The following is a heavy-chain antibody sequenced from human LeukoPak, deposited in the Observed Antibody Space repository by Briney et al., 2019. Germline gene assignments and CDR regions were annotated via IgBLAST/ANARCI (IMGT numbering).Heavy chain of an antibody. Sequence: SETLSLTCTVSGGSISSGSYYWRWLRQPAGKGLEWIGRIYTSGSTNYNPSHKSRVTISVDTSKTQFSLKLSSVTAADTAVYYCARGRYYDSSGYYYYYYYMDVWGKGTTVTVSS. CDR2: IYTSGST. CDR3: ARGRYYDSSGYYYYYYYMDV. V-gene: IGHV4-61*02. J-gene: IGHJ6*03. D-gene: IGHD3-22*01. CDR1: GGSISSGSYY.